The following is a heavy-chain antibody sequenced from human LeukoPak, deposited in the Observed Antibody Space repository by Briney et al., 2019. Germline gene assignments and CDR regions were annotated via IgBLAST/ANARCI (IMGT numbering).Heavy chain of an antibody. J-gene: IGHJ4*03. D-gene: IGHD2-15*01. CDR1: GGSVSGGNYY. CDR2: IYYSGST. V-gene: IGHV4-61*01. Sequence: SETLSLTCTVSGGSVSGGNYYWSWIRQPPGTGLELIGYIYYSGSTNYNPSLKSRVTMSVDTSQNQFSLKLSSVTAADTAVYYCARSSRRYCGGGGCFGYWGQGTLVTVSS. CDR3: ARSSRRYCGGGGCFGY.